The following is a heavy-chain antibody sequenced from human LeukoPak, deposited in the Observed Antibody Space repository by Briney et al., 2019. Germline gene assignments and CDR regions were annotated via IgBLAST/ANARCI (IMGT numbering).Heavy chain of an antibody. J-gene: IGHJ4*02. CDR3: AKGPGVDYYFDY. D-gene: IGHD3/OR15-3a*01. V-gene: IGHV3-30*02. CDR2: IRYDGSNE. Sequence: GGSLRLSCVASGVTFSSYGMHWVRQAPGKGLEWVAFIRYDGSNEYYIDSVKGRCTLSRDNSKNTLYLQMNSLRAEDTAVYYCAKGPGVDYYFDYWGQGTLVTVSS. CDR1: GVTFSSYG.